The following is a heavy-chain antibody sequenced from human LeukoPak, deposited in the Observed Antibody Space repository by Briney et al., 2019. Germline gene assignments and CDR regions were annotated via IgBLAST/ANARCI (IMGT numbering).Heavy chain of an antibody. J-gene: IGHJ4*02. CDR2: IYSDNT. Sequence: GGSLRLSCTVSGFTVSSNSMSWVRQAPGKGLEWVSFIYSDNTHHSDSVKGRFTISRDNSKNTLYLQMNSLRAEDTAVYYCARRAGAYSHPYDYWGQGTLVTVSS. V-gene: IGHV3-53*01. D-gene: IGHD4/OR15-4a*01. CDR3: ARRAGAYSHPYDY. CDR1: GFTVSSNS.